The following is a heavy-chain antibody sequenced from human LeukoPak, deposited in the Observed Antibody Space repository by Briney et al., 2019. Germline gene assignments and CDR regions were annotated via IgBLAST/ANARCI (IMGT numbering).Heavy chain of an antibody. CDR1: GFTFSSYG. J-gene: IGHJ6*03. D-gene: IGHD2-15*01. V-gene: IGHV3-30*02. CDR2: IRYDGSNK. Sequence: GGSLRLSCAASGFTFSSYGMHWVRQAPGKGLEWVAFIRYDGSNKYYADSVKGRFTISRDNSKNTLYLQMNSLRAEDTAVYYCAKDLGGLNTYYYYYYMDVWGKGTTVTISS. CDR3: AKDLGGLNTYYYYYYMDV.